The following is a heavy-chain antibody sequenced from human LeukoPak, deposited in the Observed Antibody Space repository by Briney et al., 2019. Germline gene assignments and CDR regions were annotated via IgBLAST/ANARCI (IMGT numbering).Heavy chain of an antibody. V-gene: IGHV3-23*01. CDR1: GFTFSSYA. J-gene: IGHJ4*02. Sequence: GSLTLSCAASGFTFSSYAITWVRQAPGKGLEWVSAISGSGGSTYYADSVKGRFTISRDNSKNTLYLQMNSLRAEDTAVYYCAKRPFGILTGYPYYFDYWGQGTLVTVSS. CDR3: AKRPFGILTGYPYYFDY. D-gene: IGHD3-9*01. CDR2: ISGSGGST.